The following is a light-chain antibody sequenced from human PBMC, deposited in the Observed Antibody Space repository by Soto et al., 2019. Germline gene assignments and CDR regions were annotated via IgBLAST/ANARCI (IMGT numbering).Light chain of an antibody. Sequence: LTPPASVSGSPGQSIAISCTGTSSDVGAYNYVSWYQQHPGKAPKLMIYDVSNRPSGVSDRFSGSKSGNTASLTISGLQAEDEADYYCSSYTTSDTYVFGSGTKVTV. J-gene: IGLJ1*01. CDR3: SSYTTSDTYV. CDR2: DVS. CDR1: SSDVGAYNY. V-gene: IGLV2-14*01.